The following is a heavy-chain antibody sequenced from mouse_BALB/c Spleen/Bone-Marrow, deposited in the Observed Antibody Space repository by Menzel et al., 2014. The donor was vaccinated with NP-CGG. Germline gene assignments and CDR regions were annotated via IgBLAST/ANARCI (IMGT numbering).Heavy chain of an antibody. CDR2: IDPENGDT. J-gene: IGHJ4*01. Sequence: VQLKESGAELVRPGASVKLSCTASGFNIKDYYMHWVKQRPEQGLEWIGWIDPENGDTEYAPKFQGKATMTADTSSTTACLQRSSLTSEDTAVYYCNGNYYAMDYWGQGTSVTVSS. D-gene: IGHD2-1*01. CDR1: GFNIKDYY. V-gene: IGHV14-4*02. CDR3: NGNYYAMDY.